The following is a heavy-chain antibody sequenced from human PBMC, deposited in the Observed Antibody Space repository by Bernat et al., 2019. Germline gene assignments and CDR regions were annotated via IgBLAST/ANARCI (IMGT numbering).Heavy chain of an antibody. Sequence: QVQLQQWGAGLLKPSETLSLTCAVYGGSFSGYYWSWIRQPPGKGLEWIGEINHSGSTNYNPSLKSRVTISVDTSKNQFSLKLSSVTAADTAVYYCARGGIAARPYYFDYWRQGTLVTVSS. J-gene: IGHJ4*02. D-gene: IGHD6-6*01. CDR1: GGSFSGYY. CDR2: INHSGST. CDR3: ARGGIAARPYYFDY. V-gene: IGHV4-34*01.